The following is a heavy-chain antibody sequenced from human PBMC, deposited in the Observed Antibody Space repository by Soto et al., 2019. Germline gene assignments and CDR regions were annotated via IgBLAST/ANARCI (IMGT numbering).Heavy chain of an antibody. D-gene: IGHD2-15*01. CDR3: AREHRWALGYCSGGSCQLHEYYYMDV. Sequence: ASGKVSRKASGYTFTGYYMHCVRQAPGQGLEWMGWINPNSGGTNYAQKFQGWVTMTRDTSISTAYMELSRLRSDDTAVYYCAREHRWALGYCSGGSCQLHEYYYMDVWGKGITVTVSS. V-gene: IGHV1-2*04. CDR2: INPNSGGT. J-gene: IGHJ6*03. CDR1: GYTFTGYY.